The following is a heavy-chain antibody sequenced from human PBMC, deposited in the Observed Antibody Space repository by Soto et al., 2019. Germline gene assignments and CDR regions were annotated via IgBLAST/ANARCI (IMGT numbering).Heavy chain of an antibody. CDR2: LYYSGST. D-gene: IGHD6-19*01. V-gene: IGHV4-39*01. J-gene: IGHJ4*02. Sequence: LQLQESGPGLVKPSETLSLTCTVSGGSLSSNTYYWAWIRQPPGKGLEWIGSLYYSGSTYYNPSLKSRLTISVDTSKSQFSLRLSSLTAADTAVYYCARLSSGWPYYFDDWGQGTLVTVSS. CDR1: GGSLSSNTYY. CDR3: ARLSSGWPYYFDD.